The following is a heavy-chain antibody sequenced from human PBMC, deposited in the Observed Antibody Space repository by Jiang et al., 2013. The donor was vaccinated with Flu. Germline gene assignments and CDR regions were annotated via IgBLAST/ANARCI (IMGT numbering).Heavy chain of an antibody. CDR1: DSTFSSYA. V-gene: IGHV3-23*01. J-gene: IGHJ6*02. Sequence: GETLVQPGGPERLSCAASDSTFSSYAMSWVRQAPGKGLEWVSAISDSGGSTDYADSVKGRFTISRDKSKNTLYLQMNSLRAEDTAVYYCAKWVVVPAAIPEYYYYYYGMDVWGQGTTVTVSS. CDR3: AKWVVVPAAIPEYYYYYYGMDV. D-gene: IGHD2-2*02. CDR2: ISDSGGST.